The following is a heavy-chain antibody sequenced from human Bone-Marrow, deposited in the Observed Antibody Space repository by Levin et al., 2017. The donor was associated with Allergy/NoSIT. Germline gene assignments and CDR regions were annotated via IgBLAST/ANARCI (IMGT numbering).Heavy chain of an antibody. D-gene: IGHD3-16*01. CDR3: ARESMGESPLTDAFDI. V-gene: IGHV1-2*02. CDR2: INPNSGGT. J-gene: IGHJ3*02. CDR1: GYTFTGYY. Sequence: ASVKVSCKASGYTFTGYYMHWVRQAPGQGLEWMGWINPNSGGTNYAQKFQGRVTMTRDTSISTAYMELSRLRSDDTAVYYCARESMGESPLTDAFDIWGQGTMVTVSS.